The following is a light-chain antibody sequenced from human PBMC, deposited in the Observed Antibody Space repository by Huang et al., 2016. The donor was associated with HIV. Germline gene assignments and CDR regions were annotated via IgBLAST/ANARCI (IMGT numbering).Light chain of an antibody. CDR2: DAS. J-gene: IGKJ3*01. CDR1: QSVSTC. Sequence: EIVLTQFPATLSLSPGERATLSCRASQSVSTCLAWYQQKPGQAPRLLIYDASTRATGFPARFSGSGSGTDFTLSISCLEPEDFAVYYCQQCSNCPFTFGRGTKVDIK. V-gene: IGKV3-11*01. CDR3: QQCSNCPFT.